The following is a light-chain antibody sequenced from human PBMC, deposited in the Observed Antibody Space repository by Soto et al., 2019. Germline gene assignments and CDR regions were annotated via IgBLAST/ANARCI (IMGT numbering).Light chain of an antibody. V-gene: IGKV3-20*01. J-gene: IGKJ1*01. CDR3: QQYDTSPWT. CDR1: QSVSSSY. Sequence: EIVLTQSPGTLSLSPGERATLSCRASQSVSSSYLAWYQQKPGQPPRLLIYGASNRATGIPDRFSGSGSGTDFTLTISRLEPEDFAVYYCQQYDTSPWTFGQGTKVDIK. CDR2: GAS.